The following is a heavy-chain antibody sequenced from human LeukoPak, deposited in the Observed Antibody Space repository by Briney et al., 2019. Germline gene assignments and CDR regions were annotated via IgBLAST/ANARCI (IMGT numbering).Heavy chain of an antibody. V-gene: IGHV4-31*03. CDR3: ARAEGQVVAATGYWFDP. D-gene: IGHD2-15*01. CDR1: GGSISSGGYY. CDR2: IYYSGST. J-gene: IGHJ5*02. Sequence: SETLSLTCTVSGGSISSGGYYWSWIRQHPGKGLEWIGYIYYSGSTYYNPSLKSRVTISVDTSKNQFSLKLSSVTAADTAVYYCARAEGQVVAATGYWFDPWGQGTLVTVSS.